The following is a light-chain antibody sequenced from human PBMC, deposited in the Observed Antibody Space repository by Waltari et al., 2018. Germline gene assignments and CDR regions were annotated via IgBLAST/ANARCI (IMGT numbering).Light chain of an antibody. CDR2: QDN. Sequence: QSALTQPASVSGSPGQSIPIPCSGTRRDMGPYDLVSWYQHHPGKAPKVIIYQDNKRPSGVSNRFSGSKSGNTASLTVSGLQAEDEADYYCCAYAGSYTYVFGGGTKVTV. CDR3: CAYAGSYTYV. J-gene: IGLJ1*01. V-gene: IGLV2-23*01. CDR1: RRDMGPYDL.